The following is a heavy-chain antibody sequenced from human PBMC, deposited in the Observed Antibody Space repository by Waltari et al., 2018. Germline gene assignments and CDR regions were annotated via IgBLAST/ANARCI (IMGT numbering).Heavy chain of an antibody. V-gene: IGHV1-69*05. CDR3: ALIFGELPFDAFDI. J-gene: IGHJ3*02. CDR2: IIPIFGTA. D-gene: IGHD3-10*01. CDR1: GGTFSSYA. Sequence: QVQLVQSGAEVKKPGSSVKVSCKASGGTFSSYANSWVRQAPGQGLEWMGGIIPIFGTANYAQKFQGRVTITTDESTSTAYMELSSLRSEDTAVYYCALIFGELPFDAFDIWGQGTMVTVSS.